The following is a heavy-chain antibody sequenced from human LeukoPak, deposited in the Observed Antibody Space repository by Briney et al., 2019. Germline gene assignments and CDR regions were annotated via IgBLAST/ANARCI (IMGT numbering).Heavy chain of an antibody. V-gene: IGHV4-38-2*02. J-gene: IGHJ4*02. CDR2: IYHSGST. CDR1: GYSISSGYY. Sequence: PSETLSLTCTVSGYSISSGYYWGWIRQPPGKGLEWIGGIYHSGSTYYNPSLKSRVTISVDTSKNQFSLRLSSVTAADTAVYYCASGGGGLLPTYWGQGTLVTVSS. CDR3: ASGGGGLLPTY. D-gene: IGHD3-16*01.